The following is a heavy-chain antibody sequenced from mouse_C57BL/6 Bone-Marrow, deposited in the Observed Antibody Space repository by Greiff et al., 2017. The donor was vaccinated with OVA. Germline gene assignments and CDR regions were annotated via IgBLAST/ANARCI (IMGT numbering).Heavy chain of an antibody. D-gene: IGHD2-14*01. V-gene: IGHV1-50*01. CDR2: IDPSDSYT. J-gene: IGHJ4*01. CDR1: GYTFTSYW. CDR3: ARWRVRRGIYSMDY. Sequence: QVQLQQPGAELVKPGASVKLSCKASGYTFTSYWMQWVKQRPGQGLEWIGEIDPSDSYTNYNHKFKGKATLTVDTSSSTAYMQLSSLTSEDSAGYYCARWRVRRGIYSMDYWGQGTSVTVSS.